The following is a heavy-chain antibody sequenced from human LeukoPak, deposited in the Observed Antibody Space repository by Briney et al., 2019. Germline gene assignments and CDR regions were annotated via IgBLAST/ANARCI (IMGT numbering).Heavy chain of an antibody. CDR2: IYASGNT. D-gene: IGHD2-15*01. V-gene: IGHV4-4*07. Sequence: SETLSLTCTVSGGSISSYFWSWIRQPAGEGLEWIGRIYASGNTNYNSSLKSRLTLSIDTSKNQFSLRLSSVTAADTAVYYCAREDPLVAARGLDYWGQGTLVTISS. CDR1: GGSISSYF. J-gene: IGHJ4*02. CDR3: AREDPLVAARGLDY.